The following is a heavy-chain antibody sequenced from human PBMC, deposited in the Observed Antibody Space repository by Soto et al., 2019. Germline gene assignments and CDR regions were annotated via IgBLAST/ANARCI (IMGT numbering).Heavy chain of an antibody. CDR2: INHSGST. J-gene: IGHJ3*02. V-gene: IGHV4-34*01. CDR1: GGSFSGYY. CDR3: ARIANWGSGAFDI. Sequence: QVQLQQWGAGLLKPSETLSLTCAVYGGSFSGYYWSWIRQPPGKGLEWIGEINHSGSTNYNPSLKSRVTISVGTSKNQFSLKLSSVTAADTAVYYCARIANWGSGAFDIWGQGTMVTVSS. D-gene: IGHD7-27*01.